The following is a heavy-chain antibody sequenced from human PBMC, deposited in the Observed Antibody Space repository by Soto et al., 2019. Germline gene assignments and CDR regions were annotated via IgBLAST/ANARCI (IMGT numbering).Heavy chain of an antibody. CDR2: ISAYNGNT. Sequence: APVKVSCKASGYTFTSYGISWVRQAPGQGLEWMGWISAYNGNTNYAQKLQGRVTMTTDTSTSTAYMELRSLRSDDTAVYYCARSIAAAVDLDYWGQGTLVTVSS. CDR3: ARSIAAAVDLDY. CDR1: GYTFTSYG. V-gene: IGHV1-18*01. D-gene: IGHD6-13*01. J-gene: IGHJ4*02.